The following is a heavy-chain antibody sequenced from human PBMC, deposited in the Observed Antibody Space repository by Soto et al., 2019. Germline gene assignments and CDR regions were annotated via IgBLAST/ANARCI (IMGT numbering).Heavy chain of an antibody. V-gene: IGHV3-30-3*01. J-gene: IGHJ4*02. D-gene: IGHD2-15*01. CDR1: GFTFSSYA. Sequence: GGSLRLSCAASGFTFSSYAMHWVRQAPGKGLEWVAVISYDGSNKYCADSVKGRFTISRDNSKNTLYLQMNSLRAEDTAVYYCATCSGGSCYRVDYWGQGTLVTVSS. CDR3: ATCSGGSCYRVDY. CDR2: ISYDGSNK.